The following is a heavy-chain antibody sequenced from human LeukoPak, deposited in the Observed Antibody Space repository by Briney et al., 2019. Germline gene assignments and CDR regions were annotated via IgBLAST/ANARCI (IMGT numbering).Heavy chain of an antibody. CDR1: GGTFSSYA. V-gene: IGHV1-69*01. CDR2: IIPIFGTA. CDR3: ARTMCSGGSCYENCFDP. D-gene: IGHD2-15*01. Sequence: SVKVSCKASGGTFSSYAISWVRQAPGQGLEWMGGIIPIFGTANYAQKFQGRVTVTADESTSTAYMELSSLRSEDTAVYYCARTMCSGGSCYENCFDPWGQGTLVTVSS. J-gene: IGHJ5*02.